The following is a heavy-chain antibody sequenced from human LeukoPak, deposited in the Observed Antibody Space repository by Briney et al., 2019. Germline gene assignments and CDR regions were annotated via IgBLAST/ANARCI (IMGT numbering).Heavy chain of an antibody. CDR1: GGSFSGYY. Sequence: PSETLSLTCAVYGGSFSGYYWSWIRQPPGKGLEWIGEINHSGSTNYNPSLKSRVTISVDTSKNQFSLKLSSVTAADTAVYYCASRKDYYGPGSYYFDYWGQGTLVTVSS. D-gene: IGHD3-10*01. CDR2: INHSGST. V-gene: IGHV4-34*01. J-gene: IGHJ4*02. CDR3: ASRKDYYGPGSYYFDY.